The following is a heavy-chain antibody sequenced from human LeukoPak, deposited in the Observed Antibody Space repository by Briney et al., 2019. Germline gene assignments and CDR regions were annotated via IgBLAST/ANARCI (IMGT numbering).Heavy chain of an antibody. CDR1: GGSFSGYY. V-gene: IGHV4-34*01. Sequence: PSETLSLTCAVYGGSFSGYYWSWIRQPPGKGLEWIGEINHSGSTNYNPSLKSRVTISVDTSKNKFSLKLSSVTAADTAVYYCARYYYDFWSGYYKSGDNNWFDPWGQGTLVTVSS. CDR3: ARYYYDFWSGYYKSGDNNWFDP. D-gene: IGHD3-3*01. J-gene: IGHJ5*02. CDR2: INHSGST.